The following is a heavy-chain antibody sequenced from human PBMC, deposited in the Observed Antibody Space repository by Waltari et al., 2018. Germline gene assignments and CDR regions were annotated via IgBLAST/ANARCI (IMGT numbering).Heavy chain of an antibody. D-gene: IGHD2-15*01. J-gene: IGHJ4*02. CDR1: GGSISSSSYY. V-gene: IGHV4-39*07. CDR3: ARGGDYCSGGSCYSYLDY. Sequence: QLQLQESGPGLVKPSETLSLTCTVSGGSISSSSYYWGWIRQPPGKGLEWIGSIYYSGSTYYNPSLKSRVTISVDTSKNQFSLKLSSVTAADTAVHYCARGGDYCSGGSCYSYLDYWGQGTLVTVSS. CDR2: IYYSGST.